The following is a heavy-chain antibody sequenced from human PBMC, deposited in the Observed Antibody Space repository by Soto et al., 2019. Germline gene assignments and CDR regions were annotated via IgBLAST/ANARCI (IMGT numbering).Heavy chain of an antibody. CDR3: ARGSKQQLDGLGY. J-gene: IGHJ4*02. Sequence: QVQLVESGGGVVQPGRSLRLSCAASGFTFSSYAMHWVRQAPGKGLEWVAVISYDGSNKYYADSVKGRFTISRDNSKNTLYLQMNSLRAEDTAVYYCARGSKQQLDGLGYWGQGTLVTVSS. D-gene: IGHD6-13*01. CDR2: ISYDGSNK. V-gene: IGHV3-30-3*01. CDR1: GFTFSSYA.